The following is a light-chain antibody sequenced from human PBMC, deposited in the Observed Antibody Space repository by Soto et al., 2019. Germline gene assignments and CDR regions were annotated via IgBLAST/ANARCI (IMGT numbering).Light chain of an antibody. CDR2: EVN. J-gene: IGLJ2*01. CDR3: SSYAGSTVV. Sequence: QSVLTQPPSASGSPGQSVTISCTGTSSDVGGYNFVSWYQQHPGKAPKLMIYEVNKRPSGVPDRFSGSKSGNTASLTVSGLQVEDEADYYCSSYAGSTVVFGGGTKLTVL. V-gene: IGLV2-8*01. CDR1: SSDVGGYNF.